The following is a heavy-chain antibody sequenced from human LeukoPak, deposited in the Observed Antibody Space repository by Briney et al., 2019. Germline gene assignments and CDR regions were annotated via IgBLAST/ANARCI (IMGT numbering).Heavy chain of an antibody. CDR1: GGSFSGYY. Sequence: PSETLSLTCAVYGGSFSGYYWSWIRQPPGKGLEWIGEINHSGSTNYNPSLKSRVTISVDTSKNQFPLKLSSVTAADTAVYCARFQLWFVRFFDYWGQGTLVTVSS. CDR2: INHSGST. D-gene: IGHD5-18*01. J-gene: IGHJ4*02. V-gene: IGHV4-34*01. CDR3: ARFQLWFVRFFDY.